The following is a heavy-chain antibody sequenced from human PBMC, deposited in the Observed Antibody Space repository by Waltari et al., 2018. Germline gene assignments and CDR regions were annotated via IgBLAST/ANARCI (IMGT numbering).Heavy chain of an antibody. CDR3: AREQTITMIVVVPGAFDI. CDR1: GGTFSSYA. CDR2: IIPIFGTA. D-gene: IGHD3-22*01. Sequence: QVQLVQSGAEVKKPGSSVKVSCKASGGTFSSYAISWVRQAPGQGLEWLGGIIPIFGTANYAQKFQGRVTITAEESTSTAYMELSSLRSEDTAVYYCAREQTITMIVVVPGAFDIWGQGTMVTVSS. J-gene: IGHJ3*02. V-gene: IGHV1-69*12.